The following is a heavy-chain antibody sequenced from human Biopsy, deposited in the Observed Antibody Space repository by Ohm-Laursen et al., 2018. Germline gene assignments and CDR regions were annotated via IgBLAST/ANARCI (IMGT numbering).Heavy chain of an antibody. CDR2: IYSSGST. V-gene: IGHV4-4*07. D-gene: IGHD3-22*01. CDR1: GGSLSSYY. CDR3: ARWTPEYDSSRYYLDAFDI. Sequence: SETLSLTCTVSGGSLSSYYWSWIRQPTGKGLEWIGRIYSSGSTNYNPSLKSRVTLSMDTSKRQFSLKLSFVTAADTVVYYCARWTPEYDSSRYYLDAFDIWGQGTKVTVSS. J-gene: IGHJ3*02.